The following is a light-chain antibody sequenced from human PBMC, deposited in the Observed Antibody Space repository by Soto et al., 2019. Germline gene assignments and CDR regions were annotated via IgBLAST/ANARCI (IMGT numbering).Light chain of an antibody. J-gene: IGKJ1*01. V-gene: IGKV3D-20*02. CDR2: GAS. CDR1: QSVTSSY. CDR3: QQRSNWPPWT. Sequence: EIGLTQSPGTLSLSPGERATLSCRASQSVTSSYLAWYQQKPGQAPRFLMYGASSRATGIPDRFSGRGSGTNFTLTISRLEPEDFAVYYCQQRSNWPPWTFGQGTKVDNK.